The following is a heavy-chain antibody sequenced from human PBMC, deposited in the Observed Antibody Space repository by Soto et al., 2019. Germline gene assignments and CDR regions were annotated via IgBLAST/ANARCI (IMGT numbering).Heavy chain of an antibody. D-gene: IGHD1-26*01. J-gene: IGHJ6*02. CDR1: GGSISSGGYY. Sequence: QVQLQESGPGLVKPSQTLSLTCTVSGGSISSGGYYWSWIRQHPGKGLEWIGYIYYSGSTYYNPSLKSRVTISVDTSKNQFSRKLSSVTAADTAVYYCARDGTEDYYYYYGMDVWGQGTTVTVSS. V-gene: IGHV4-31*03. CDR3: ARDGTEDYYYYYGMDV. CDR2: IYYSGST.